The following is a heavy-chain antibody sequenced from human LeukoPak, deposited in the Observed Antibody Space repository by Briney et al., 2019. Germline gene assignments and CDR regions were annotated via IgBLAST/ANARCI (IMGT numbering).Heavy chain of an antibody. CDR3: ARGAVAGTPYYYGMDV. CDR1: GFTFSDHY. Sequence: PGGSLRLSCAASGFTFSDHYMDWVRQAPGKGLEWVGRTRNKANSYTTEYAASVKGRFTISRDDSKNSLYLQMNSLKTEDTAVYYCARGAVAGTPYYYGMDVWGKGTTVTVSS. J-gene: IGHJ6*04. D-gene: IGHD6-19*01. V-gene: IGHV3-72*01. CDR2: TRNKANSYTT.